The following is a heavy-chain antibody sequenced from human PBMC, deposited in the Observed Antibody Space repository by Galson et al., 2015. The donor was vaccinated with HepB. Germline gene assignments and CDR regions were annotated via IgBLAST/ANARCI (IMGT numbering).Heavy chain of an antibody. J-gene: IGHJ6*03. CDR2: ISSSSSTI. Sequence: SLRLSCAASGFTFSSYSMNWVRQAPGKGLEWVSYISSSSSTIYYADSVKGRFTISRDNAKNSLYLQMNSLRDEDTAVYYCARVDSNGYYYYYYMDVWGKGTTVTVSS. CDR3: ARVDSNGYYYYYYMDV. CDR1: GFTFSSYS. V-gene: IGHV3-48*02. D-gene: IGHD4-11*01.